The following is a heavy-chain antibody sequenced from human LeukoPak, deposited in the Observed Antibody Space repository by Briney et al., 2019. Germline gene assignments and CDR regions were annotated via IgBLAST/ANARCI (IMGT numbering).Heavy chain of an antibody. J-gene: IGHJ4*02. D-gene: IGHD3-22*01. V-gene: IGHV4-59*01. Sequence: SETLSLTCTVSGGSISSYFWSWIRQPPGKGLEWIGFIFYSGGTNYNPSLKSRVTISVDTSKNQFSLKLSSVTAADTAVYYCARDYYDSSGYYYPFDYWGQGTLVTVSS. CDR3: ARDYYDSSGYYYPFDY. CDR1: GGSISSYF. CDR2: IFYSGGT.